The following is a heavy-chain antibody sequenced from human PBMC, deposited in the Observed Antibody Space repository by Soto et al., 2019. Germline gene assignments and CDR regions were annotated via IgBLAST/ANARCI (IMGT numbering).Heavy chain of an antibody. Sequence: SVKVSCKASGGTFSSYAISWMRQAPGQGLEWMGGIIPIFGTANYAQKFQGRVTTTADESTSTAYMEPSSLRSEDTAVYYCARDLLDLGVVPAAIPSYYYYGMDVWGQGTTVTVSS. CDR3: ARDLLDLGVVPAAIPSYYYYGMDV. D-gene: IGHD2-2*01. CDR1: GGTFSSYA. CDR2: IIPIFGTA. J-gene: IGHJ6*02. V-gene: IGHV1-69*13.